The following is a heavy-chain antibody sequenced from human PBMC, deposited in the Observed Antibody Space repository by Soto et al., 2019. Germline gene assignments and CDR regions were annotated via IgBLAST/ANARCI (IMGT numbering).Heavy chain of an antibody. CDR2: MQNSGST. D-gene: IGHD3-22*01. V-gene: IGHV4-61*03. J-gene: IGHJ6*02. Sequence: SETLSLTCTVSGGSVSSGDYFWNWIRQPPGKGLEWIGYMQNSGSTNYNPSLKSRVTISIDTTKNHFSLKLSSVTAADTAIYYCLSYYYDSTTYWGGRHYGMDVWGQGTTVTVS. CDR3: LSYYYDSTTYWGGRHYGMDV. CDR1: GGSVSSGDYF.